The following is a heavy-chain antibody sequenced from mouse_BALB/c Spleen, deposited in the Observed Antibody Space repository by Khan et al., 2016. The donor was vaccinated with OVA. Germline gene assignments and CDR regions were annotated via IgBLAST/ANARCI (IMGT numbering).Heavy chain of an antibody. J-gene: IGHJ3*01. Sequence: EVELVESGGGLVKPGGSLKLSCAVSGFTFSTYAMSWVRQTLEKRLVWFATISSDGDITYYQDNVTGRFTISRDNAKNTLYLQMRCMSSEDTAMYYCARSTYGNFAYWGQGTMVTVSA. CDR1: GFTFSTYA. V-gene: IGHV5-9*04. D-gene: IGHD2-1*01. CDR3: ARSTYGNFAY. CDR2: ISSDGDIT.